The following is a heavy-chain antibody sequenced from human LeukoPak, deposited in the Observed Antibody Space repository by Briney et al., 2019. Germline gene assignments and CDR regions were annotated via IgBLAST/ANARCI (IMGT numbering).Heavy chain of an antibody. CDR3: ARVSLYYDFWSGTMGYFDY. Sequence: ASVEVSCKASGYTFTGYYMHWVRQAPGQGLEWMGWINPNSGGTNYAQKFQGRVTMTRDTSISTAYMELSRLRSDDTAVYYCARVSLYYDFWSGTMGYFDYWGQGTLVTVSS. D-gene: IGHD3-3*01. CDR1: GYTFTGYY. V-gene: IGHV1-2*02. J-gene: IGHJ4*02. CDR2: INPNSGGT.